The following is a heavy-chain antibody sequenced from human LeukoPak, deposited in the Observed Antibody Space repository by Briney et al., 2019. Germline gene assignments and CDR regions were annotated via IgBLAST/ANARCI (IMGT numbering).Heavy chain of an antibody. CDR1: GGSISSGDYY. CDR3: ARDHRDSSSDKPNGDY. V-gene: IGHV4-30-4*08. CDR2: IYYSGST. J-gene: IGHJ4*02. D-gene: IGHD6-6*01. Sequence: SETLSLTCTVSGGSISSGDYYWSWIRQPPGKGLEWIGYIYYSGSTYYNPSLKSRVTISVDTSKNQFSLKLSSVTAADTAVYYCARDHRDSSSDKPNGDYWGQGTLVTVSS.